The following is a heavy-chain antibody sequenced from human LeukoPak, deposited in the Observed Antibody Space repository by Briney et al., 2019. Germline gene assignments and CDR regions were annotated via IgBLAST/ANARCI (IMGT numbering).Heavy chain of an antibody. J-gene: IGHJ4*02. CDR3: ARNKEGKSLDY. CDR1: GYTFTDYY. Sequence: ASVKVSCKASGYTFTDYYIHWVRQAPGQGLEWMAWMNPKRGDTSYAQKFQGRVTMTRDTSISTAYVELSRLRFDDTAVYYCARNKEGKSLDYWGQGTLVTVSS. CDR2: MNPKRGDT. V-gene: IGHV1-2*02.